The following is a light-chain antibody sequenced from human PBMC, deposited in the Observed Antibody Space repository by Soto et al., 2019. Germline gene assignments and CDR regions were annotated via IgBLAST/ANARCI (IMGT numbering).Light chain of an antibody. V-gene: IGKV3-20*01. CDR3: QQYGSSPWT. CDR1: QSVSSSY. CDR2: GAA. J-gene: IGKJ1*01. Sequence: EIVLTHSPGTLSLSPGERATLSCRANQSVSSSYLAWYQQTPGQAPRLLIYGAASRATGIPDRFSGSGSGTDFTLTLSRLEPEDFAVYYCQQYGSSPWTFGQGTK.